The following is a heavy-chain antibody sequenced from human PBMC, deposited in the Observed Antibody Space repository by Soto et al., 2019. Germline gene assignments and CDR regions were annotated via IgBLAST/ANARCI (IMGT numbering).Heavy chain of an antibody. CDR1: GFPFNTHG. CDR2: ISGGGDRT. J-gene: IGHJ4*02. D-gene: IGHD3-16*02. V-gene: IGHV3-23*01. CDR3: AKTAAYDYVWGDYRYFFDH. Sequence: GGSLRLSCGASGFPFNTHGMAWVRQAPGKGLEWVSGISGGGDRTQYADGVKGRFTISRDNSKNTVDLQMTSLRAEDTATYYCAKTAAYDYVWGDYRYFFDHWGQGTVVTVSS.